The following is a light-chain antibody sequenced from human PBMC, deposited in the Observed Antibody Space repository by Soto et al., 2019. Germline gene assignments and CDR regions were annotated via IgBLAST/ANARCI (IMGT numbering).Light chain of an antibody. V-gene: IGLV2-14*01. CDR2: GVS. J-gene: IGLJ3*02. CDR3: TSYTSTSARV. Sequence: QSVLTQPASVSGSPGQSITISCTGTSSDVGRYKYVSWYQQHPGKVPKLMIYGVSNRPSGVSSRFSGSKSGNTASLTISGLQAADEADYYCTSYTSTSARVFGGGTKVTVL. CDR1: SSDVGRYKY.